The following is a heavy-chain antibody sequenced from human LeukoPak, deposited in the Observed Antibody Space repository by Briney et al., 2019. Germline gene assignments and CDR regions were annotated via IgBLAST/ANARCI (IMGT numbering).Heavy chain of an antibody. CDR2: IFSGGST. CDR1: GFTVSSNY. V-gene: IGHV3-66*01. CDR3: ARSDYYHSSGYPMYYFDY. D-gene: IGHD3-22*01. J-gene: IGHJ4*02. Sequence: GGSLRLSCAASGFTVSSNYMSWVRQAPGKGLEWVSVIFSGGSTYYADSVKGRFTISRDNSKNTLYLQMNSLRAEDTAVYYCARSDYYHSSGYPMYYFDYWDQGTLVTVSS.